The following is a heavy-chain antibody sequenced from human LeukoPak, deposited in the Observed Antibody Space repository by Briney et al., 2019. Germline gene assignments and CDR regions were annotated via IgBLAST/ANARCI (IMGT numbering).Heavy chain of an antibody. CDR3: ARVTAYYDILTGYIDY. V-gene: IGHV1-69*04. D-gene: IGHD3-9*01. CDR1: GGTFSSYA. J-gene: IGHJ4*02. CDR2: IIPILGIA. Sequence: ASVKVSCKASGGTFSSYAISWVRQAPGQGLEWMGRIIPILGIANYAQKFQGRVTITADKSTSTAYMELSSLRSEDTAVYYCARVTAYYDILTGYIDYWGQGTLVTVSS.